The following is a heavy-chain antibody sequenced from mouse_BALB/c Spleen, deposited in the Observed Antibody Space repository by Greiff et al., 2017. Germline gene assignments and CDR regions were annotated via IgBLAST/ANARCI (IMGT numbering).Heavy chain of an antibody. CDR1: GYSITSGYY. CDR2: ISYDGSN. V-gene: IGHV3-6*02. J-gene: IGHJ3*01. D-gene: IGHD2-1*01. CDR3: ARHNYGNYGQFAY. Sequence: EVQLVESGPGLVKPSQSLSLTCSVTGYSITSGYYWNWIRQFPGNKLEWMGYISYDGSNNYNPSLKNRISITRDTSKNQFFLKLNSVTTEDTATYYCARHNYGNYGQFAYWGQGTLVTVSA.